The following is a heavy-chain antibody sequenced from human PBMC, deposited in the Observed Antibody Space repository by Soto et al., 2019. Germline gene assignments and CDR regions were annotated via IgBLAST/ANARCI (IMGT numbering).Heavy chain of an antibody. CDR1: GFTFDDYA. Sequence: GGSLRLSCAASGFTFDDYAMHWVRQAPGKGLEWVSGISWNSGSIGYADSVKGRFTISRDNAKNSLYLQMNSLRAEDTALYYCAKASRRQQQLADFDYWGQGTLVTVSS. J-gene: IGHJ4*02. D-gene: IGHD6-13*01. V-gene: IGHV3-9*01. CDR2: ISWNSGSI. CDR3: AKASRRQQQLADFDY.